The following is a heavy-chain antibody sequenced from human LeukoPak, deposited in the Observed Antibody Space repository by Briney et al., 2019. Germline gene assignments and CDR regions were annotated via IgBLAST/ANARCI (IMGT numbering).Heavy chain of an antibody. D-gene: IGHD3-22*01. J-gene: IGHJ4*02. Sequence: SETLSLTCTVSGGSISSYYWSWIRQPPGKGLEWIGYIYYSGSTNYNPSLKSRVAISVDTSKNQFSLKLSSVTAADTAVYYCARQDSSGNYFDYWGQGTLVTVSS. CDR1: GGSISSYY. CDR3: ARQDSSGNYFDY. CDR2: IYYSGST. V-gene: IGHV4-59*08.